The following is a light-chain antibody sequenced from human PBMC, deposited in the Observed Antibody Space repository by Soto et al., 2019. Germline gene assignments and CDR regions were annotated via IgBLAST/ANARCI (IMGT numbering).Light chain of an antibody. CDR2: EVS. CDR3: MQGRRWPYT. Sequence: DVVMTQSPLSPPVTLGQPASISCRASQSLVHSDGNTYLSWFQQRPGQSPRRLFDEVSNRDSGVPDRFSGSESGTHFTLKISRVDAEDVGSYYCMQGRRWPYTFGQGTKLEIK. J-gene: IGKJ2*01. CDR1: QSLVHSDGNTY. V-gene: IGKV2-30*02.